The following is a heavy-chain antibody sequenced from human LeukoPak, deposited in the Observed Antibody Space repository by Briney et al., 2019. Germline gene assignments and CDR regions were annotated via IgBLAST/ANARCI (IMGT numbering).Heavy chain of an antibody. CDR3: AKDGRWELGGGNFDL. V-gene: IGHV3-21*04. J-gene: IGHJ2*01. D-gene: IGHD1-26*01. CDR1: GFTFSTYT. CDR2: ISSRSSYI. Sequence: GGSLRLSCAASGFTFSTYTMNWVRQAPGKGLEWVSSISSRSSYIYYADSVKGRFTISRDNAKNSLYLQMNSLRAEDTAIYYCAKDGRWELGGGNFDLWGRGTLVTVSS.